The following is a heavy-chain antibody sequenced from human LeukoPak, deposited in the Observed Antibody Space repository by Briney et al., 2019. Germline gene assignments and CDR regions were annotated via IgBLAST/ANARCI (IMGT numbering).Heavy chain of an antibody. CDR2: FSYSGST. Sequence: SETLSITCTDSGGSISTKYWNWIRQPQGKGLKWIGHFSYSGSTNYNPSLKSRVTISVDTSKNQFSLKLNSVTAADTAVYYCARGGGCPRSSCDFDFWGQGTLVTVSS. D-gene: IGHD2-2*01. V-gene: IGHV4-59*01. CDR3: ARGGGCPRSSCDFDF. J-gene: IGHJ4*02. CDR1: GGSISTKY.